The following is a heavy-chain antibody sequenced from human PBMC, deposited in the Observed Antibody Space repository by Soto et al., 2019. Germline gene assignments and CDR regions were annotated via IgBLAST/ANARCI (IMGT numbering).Heavy chain of an antibody. D-gene: IGHD5-18*01. J-gene: IGHJ6*02. Sequence: GASVKVSCKASGYTFTGYYMHWVRQAPGQGLEWMGWINPNSGGTNYAQKFQGWVTMTRDTSISTAYMELSRLRSDDTAVYYCARDYGYSYGYYYYGMEVWGQGTTVTV. CDR2: INPNSGGT. CDR1: GYTFTGYY. V-gene: IGHV1-2*04. CDR3: ARDYGYSYGYYYYGMEV.